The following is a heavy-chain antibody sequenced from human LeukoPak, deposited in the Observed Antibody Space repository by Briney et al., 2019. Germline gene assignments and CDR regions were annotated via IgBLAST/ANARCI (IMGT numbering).Heavy chain of an antibody. V-gene: IGHV3-30*18. D-gene: IGHD6-13*01. CDR3: AKAYSSSALDY. Sequence: GRSLRLSCAASGFTFSSYGMHWVRQAPGKGLEWVAVISYDGSNKYYADSVKGRFTISRDNSKNTLYLQMNSLRAEDTAVYYCAKAYSSSALDYWAQGTLVTVSS. CDR2: ISYDGSNK. CDR1: GFTFSSYG. J-gene: IGHJ4*02.